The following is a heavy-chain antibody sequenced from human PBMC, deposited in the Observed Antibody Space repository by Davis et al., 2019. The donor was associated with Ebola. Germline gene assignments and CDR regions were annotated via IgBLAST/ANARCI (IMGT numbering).Heavy chain of an antibody. V-gene: IGHV4-34*01. D-gene: IGHD5-18*01. J-gene: IGHJ4*02. Sequence: MPSETLSLTCTVSGGSFTPYYWSWIRQAPGKRPEWIGEINHSGSAHYDPSLKSRVTISVDTSKRQFSLTLTSVTAADTAVYYCASGKMGYTYGRFDYWGQGTLVTVSS. CDR3: ASGKMGYTYGRFDY. CDR1: GGSFTPYY. CDR2: INHSGSA.